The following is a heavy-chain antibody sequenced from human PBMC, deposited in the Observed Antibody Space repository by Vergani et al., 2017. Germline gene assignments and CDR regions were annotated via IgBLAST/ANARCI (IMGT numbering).Heavy chain of an antibody. Sequence: QVQLQQWGAGLLKPSETLSLTCAVYGGSFSGYYWSWIRQPPGKGLVWIGEINHSGSTNYNPSLKSRVTISVDTSKNQFSLKLSSVTAADTAVYYWARHLRYFDWPEWSFDYWGQGTLVTVSS. D-gene: IGHD3-9*01. CDR3: ARHLRYFDWPEWSFDY. CDR2: INHSGST. J-gene: IGHJ4*02. V-gene: IGHV4-34*01. CDR1: GGSFSGYY.